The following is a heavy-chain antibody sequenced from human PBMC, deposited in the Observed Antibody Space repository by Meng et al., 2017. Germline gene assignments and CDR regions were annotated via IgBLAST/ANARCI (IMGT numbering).Heavy chain of an antibody. D-gene: IGHD2-15*01. Sequence: QVQLQESGPGLVTPVGTLSVICAVSGGSISSSNWWSWVRQPPGKGLEWIGEIYHSGSTNYNPSLKSRVTISVDKSKNQFSLKLSSVTAADTAVYYCARVVAATTLFLDYWGQGTLVTVSS. CDR1: GGSISSSNW. V-gene: IGHV4-4*02. CDR2: IYHSGST. CDR3: ARVVAATTLFLDY. J-gene: IGHJ4*02.